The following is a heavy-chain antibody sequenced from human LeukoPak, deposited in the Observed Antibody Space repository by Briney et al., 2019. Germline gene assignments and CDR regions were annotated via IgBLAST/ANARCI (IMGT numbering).Heavy chain of an antibody. CDR1: GFTFSSYA. Sequence: GGSLRLSCAASGFTFSSYAMSWVRQAPGKGLEWVSAISGSGGSTYYADSVKGRFTISRDNSKNTLYLQMKSLTTDDTAVYYCTTAPTRTWLPYFGYWGQGTVVTVSS. D-gene: IGHD1-1*01. CDR2: ISGSGGST. V-gene: IGHV3-23*01. J-gene: IGHJ4*02. CDR3: TTAPTRTWLPYFGY.